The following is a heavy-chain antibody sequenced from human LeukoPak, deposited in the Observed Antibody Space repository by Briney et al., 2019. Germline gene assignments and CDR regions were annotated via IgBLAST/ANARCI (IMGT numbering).Heavy chain of an antibody. Sequence: GGSLRLSCAASGFTFSSHWMHWVRQAPGKGLVWVSRIDSDGSFTTYADSVKDRFTVSRDNSNNTVYLQMNSLRPEDTAVYYCARASGYYYMDVWGKGTTVTVSS. D-gene: IGHD3-10*01. CDR2: IDSDGSFT. V-gene: IGHV3-74*01. CDR1: GFTFSSHW. CDR3: ARASGYYYMDV. J-gene: IGHJ6*03.